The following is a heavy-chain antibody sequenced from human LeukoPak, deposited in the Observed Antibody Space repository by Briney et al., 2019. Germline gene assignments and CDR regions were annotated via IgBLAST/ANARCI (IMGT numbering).Heavy chain of an antibody. D-gene: IGHD4-23*01. V-gene: IGHV1-2*02. CDR1: GYTLTGYY. CDR2: INPNSGGT. Sequence: ASVKVSCKASGYTLTGYYMHWVRQAPGQGLEWMGWINPNSGGTNYAQKFQGRVTMTRDTSISTAYMELSRLRSDDTAVYYCARGLVTTVVTLEAFDYWGQGTLVTVSS. J-gene: IGHJ4*02. CDR3: ARGLVTTVVTLEAFDY.